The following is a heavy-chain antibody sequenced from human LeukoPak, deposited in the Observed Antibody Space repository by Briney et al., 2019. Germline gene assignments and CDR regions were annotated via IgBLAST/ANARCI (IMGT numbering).Heavy chain of an antibody. CDR1: GFTFSSYS. CDR2: ISSSISYI. Sequence: VGSLRLSCAASGFTFSSYSVNCVRQSPGQGLEWFSSISSSISYIYYADSVKGRFTISRDNSKNTLYLQMNSLRAEHTAVYYCAKDDAFDIWGQGTMVTVSS. V-gene: IGHV3-21*04. J-gene: IGHJ3*02. CDR3: AKDDAFDI.